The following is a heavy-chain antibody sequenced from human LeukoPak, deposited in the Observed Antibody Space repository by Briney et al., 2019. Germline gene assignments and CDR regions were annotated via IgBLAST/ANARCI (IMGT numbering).Heavy chain of an antibody. Sequence: GGSLRLSCEASGFNFSDYYMTWIRQAPGKGLEWVSHISSSGRTVYYADSVTGRFTISRDNAKNSLYLQMNSLRAEDTAVYYCARDRIRLANPRPIDYWGQGTPVTVSS. J-gene: IGHJ4*02. V-gene: IGHV3-11*04. CDR3: ARDRIRLANPRPIDY. D-gene: IGHD3-10*01. CDR1: GFNFSDYY. CDR2: ISSSGRTV.